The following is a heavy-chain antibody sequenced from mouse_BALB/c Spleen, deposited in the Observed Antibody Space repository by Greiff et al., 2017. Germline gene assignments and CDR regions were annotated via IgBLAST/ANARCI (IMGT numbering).Heavy chain of an antibody. Sequence: EVKVVESGGGLVKPGGSLKLSCAASGFTFSSYTMSWVRQTPEKRLEWVATISSGGSYTYYPDSVKGRFTISRDNAKNTLYLQMSSLKSEDTAMYYCTREGNDYGAMDYWGQGTSVTVSS. V-gene: IGHV5-6-4*01. CDR2: ISSGGSYT. CDR3: TREGNDYGAMDY. J-gene: IGHJ4*01. CDR1: GFTFSSYT.